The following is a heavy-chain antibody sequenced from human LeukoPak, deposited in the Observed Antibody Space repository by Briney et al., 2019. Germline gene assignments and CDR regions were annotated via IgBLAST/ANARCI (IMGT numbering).Heavy chain of an antibody. CDR2: IIPIFGTA. D-gene: IGHD6-13*01. CDR1: GGTFSSYA. V-gene: IGHV1-69*05. Sequence: GSSVKVSCKASGGTFSSYAISWVRQAPGQGLEWMGGIIPIFGTANYAQKFQGRVTITTDESTSTAYMELSSLRSEDTAVYYCARDRRGIAAAFDAFDIWGQGTMVTVSS. CDR3: ARDRRGIAAAFDAFDI. J-gene: IGHJ3*02.